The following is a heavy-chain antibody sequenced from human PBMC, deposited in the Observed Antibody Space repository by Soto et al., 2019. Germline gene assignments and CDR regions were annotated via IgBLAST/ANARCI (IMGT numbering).Heavy chain of an antibody. V-gene: IGHV4-34*01. CDR1: GGSFSGYY. Sequence: QVQLQQWGAGLLKPSETLSLTCAVYGGSFSGYYWSWIRQPPGKGLEWIGEINHSGSTNYNPSLKSRVTIPVDTSKNQFSLKLSSVTAADTAVYYCARGLGGYSYGYYYYGMDVWGQGTTVTVSS. CDR2: INHSGST. D-gene: IGHD5-18*01. CDR3: ARGLGGYSYGYYYYGMDV. J-gene: IGHJ6*02.